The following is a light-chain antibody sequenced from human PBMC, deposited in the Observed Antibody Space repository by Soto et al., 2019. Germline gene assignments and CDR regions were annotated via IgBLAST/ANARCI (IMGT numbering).Light chain of an antibody. CDR3: CSYVSSSTFWV. Sequence: QSVLTQPASVSGSPGQSITISCTGTSSDVGSYNVVSWYQQHPGEAPKLIIYEGSKRPSGVSNRFSGSKSGNTASLTISGLQAEDEADYYCCSYVSSSTFWVFGGGTKVTVL. V-gene: IGLV2-23*03. CDR2: EGS. J-gene: IGLJ3*02. CDR1: SSDVGSYNV.